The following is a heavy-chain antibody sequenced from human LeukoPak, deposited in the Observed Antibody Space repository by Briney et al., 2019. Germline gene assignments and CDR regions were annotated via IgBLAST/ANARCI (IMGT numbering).Heavy chain of an antibody. CDR2: IGASGGDT. J-gene: IGHJ5*02. CDR1: GFTFSNYG. CDR3: AKDVRGGCSGDNCYS. D-gene: IGHD2-15*01. V-gene: IGHV3-23*01. Sequence: GGSLRLSCAASGFTFSNYGMSWVRQAPGKGLAWVSGIGASGGDTYYGDSVKGRFTISRDNSKNTVYLQMNILRADDTAVYYCAKDVRGGCSGDNCYSWGQGTLVTVSS.